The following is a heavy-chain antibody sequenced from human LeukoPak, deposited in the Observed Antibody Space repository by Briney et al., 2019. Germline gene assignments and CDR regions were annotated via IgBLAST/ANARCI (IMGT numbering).Heavy chain of an antibody. D-gene: IGHD3-10*01. CDR2: VFRTGTT. CDR3: ARRVGFYGSGSLNYFDP. Sequence: SETLSLTCSVSGGSIASSSYYWGWIRQPPGKGLEWIGSVFRTGTTYYSASLKSRVSISVDTSKNDFALKLASVTAADTAMYFCARRVGFYGSGSLNYFDPWGQGILVSVSS. V-gene: IGHV4-39*02. CDR1: GGSIASSSYY. J-gene: IGHJ5*01.